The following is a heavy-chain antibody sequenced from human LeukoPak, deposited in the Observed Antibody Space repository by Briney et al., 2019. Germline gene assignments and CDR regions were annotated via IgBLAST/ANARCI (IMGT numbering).Heavy chain of an antibody. CDR1: GGSMNRCRHW. CDR3: ARVLAAAGNHSFDP. V-gene: IGHV4-30-4*07. D-gene: IGHD6-13*01. J-gene: IGHJ5*02. Sequence: PSETVSLTCAVSGGSMNRCRHWLGRAGQRPGKGMEFMAYIYYTGITYFIPSLKSRVTISVDTSTNQFSLKLRSLTPADTAVYYSARVLAAAGNHSFDPSGQRTLVTASS. CDR2: IYYTGIT.